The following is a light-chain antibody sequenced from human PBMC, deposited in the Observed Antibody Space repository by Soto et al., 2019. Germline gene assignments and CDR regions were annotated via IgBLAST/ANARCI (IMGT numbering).Light chain of an antibody. V-gene: IGKV3-20*01. CDR3: QQYGSSGT. CDR1: QSVSNNY. J-gene: IGKJ1*01. CDR2: GAS. Sequence: EIVLTQSPGTLSLSPGERATLSCRASQSVSNNYLAWYQQKPGQAPRLLIYGASNRATGIPYRFSGSGSGTDFTLTISRLEPEDFAVYYCQQYGSSGTSGQGTKVEIK.